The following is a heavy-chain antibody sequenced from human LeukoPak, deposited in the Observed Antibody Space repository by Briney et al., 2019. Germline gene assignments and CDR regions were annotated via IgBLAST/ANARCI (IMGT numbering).Heavy chain of an antibody. J-gene: IGHJ4*02. CDR1: GFTFSSYW. CDR3: ARDPDGDYDFDY. Sequence: GGSLRLSCAASGFTFSSYWMSWVRQAPGKGLEWVANIKQDGSEKYYVDSVKGRFTISRDTAKNSLYLQMNSLRVEDTAIYYCARDPDGDYDFDYWGQGTLVTVSS. CDR2: IKQDGSEK. V-gene: IGHV3-7*01. D-gene: IGHD4-17*01.